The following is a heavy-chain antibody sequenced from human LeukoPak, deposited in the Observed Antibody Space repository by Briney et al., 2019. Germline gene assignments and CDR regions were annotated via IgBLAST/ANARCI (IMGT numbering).Heavy chain of an antibody. Sequence: PGGSLRLSCAASGFPFSSYSMNWVRQAPGEGLEWVSYISSSRTTSYADSVKGRFTISRDNAKHSLYLQMNSLRAEDTAVYYCARDHEGSGSFYRPSYDYWGQGTLVTVSS. V-gene: IGHV3-48*01. CDR3: ARDHEGSGSFYRPSYDY. CDR2: ISSSRTT. D-gene: IGHD3-10*01. CDR1: GFPFSSYS. J-gene: IGHJ4*02.